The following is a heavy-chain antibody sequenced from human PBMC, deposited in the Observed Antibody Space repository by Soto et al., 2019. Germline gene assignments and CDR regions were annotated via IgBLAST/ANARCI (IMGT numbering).Heavy chain of an antibody. CDR1: GYTFTSYD. Sequence: QVQLVQSGAEVKKPGASVKVSCKASGYTFTSYDINWVRQATGQGLEWMGWMNPNSGNTGYAQKFHGRVTMTRNTAISTAYMELCSLRSEDTAVYFCARLHLASGWYSEDYWGQGTPVTVSS. CDR3: ARLHLASGWYSEDY. D-gene: IGHD6-19*01. CDR2: MNPNSGNT. J-gene: IGHJ4*02. V-gene: IGHV1-8*01.